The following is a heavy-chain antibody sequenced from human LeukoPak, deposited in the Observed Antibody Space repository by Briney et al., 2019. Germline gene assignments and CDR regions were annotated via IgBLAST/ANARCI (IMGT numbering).Heavy chain of an antibody. CDR2: IGSSGSTI. D-gene: IGHD5-24*01. V-gene: IGHV3-11*04. CDR3: ARGEGASGYNLGYYFDY. Sequence: GGSLRLSCAASGFTVSSNYMSWVRQAPGKGLEWVSYIGSSGSTIYYADSVRGRFTISRDNAKNSLYLQMNSLRAEDTAVYYCARGEGASGYNLGYYFDYWDQGTLVTVSS. CDR1: GFTVSSNY. J-gene: IGHJ4*02.